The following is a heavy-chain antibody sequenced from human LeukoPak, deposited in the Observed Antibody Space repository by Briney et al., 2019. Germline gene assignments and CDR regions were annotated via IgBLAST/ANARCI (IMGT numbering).Heavy chain of an antibody. V-gene: IGHV3-23*01. J-gene: IGHJ4*02. CDR3: ANGNGQRFLEWLHEVHFDY. CDR1: KFTFSSFA. CDR2: ISATGDST. Sequence: SGESLRLSCAASKFTFSSFAMSWVRQAPGKGLEWVSGISATGDSTYYTDSVKGRFTISRDNSKNTLYLQMNSLRAEDTAVYYCANGNGQRFLEWLHEVHFDYWGQGTLVTVS. D-gene: IGHD3-3*01.